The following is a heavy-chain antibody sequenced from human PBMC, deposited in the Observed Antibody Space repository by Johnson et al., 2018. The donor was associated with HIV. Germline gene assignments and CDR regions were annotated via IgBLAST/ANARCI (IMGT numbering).Heavy chain of an antibody. CDR2: IKQDGSEK. V-gene: IGHV3-7*02. J-gene: IGHJ3*02. D-gene: IGHD1-26*01. CDR1: GFTFSSYW. Sequence: VQLVESGGGLVQPGGSLRLSCAASGFTFSSYWMSWVRQAPGKGLEWVANIKQDGSEKYYVGSVKGRFTISRDNAKSSLYLQMNSLRAEDTAVYYCAKVKWELSLNDAFDIWGQWTMVTVSS. CDR3: AKVKWELSLNDAFDI.